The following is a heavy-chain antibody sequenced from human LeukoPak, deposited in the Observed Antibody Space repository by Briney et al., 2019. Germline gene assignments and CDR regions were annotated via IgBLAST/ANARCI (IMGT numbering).Heavy chain of an antibody. CDR1: GFTFRSYA. CDR2: ISGSSTST. Sequence: GGSLRLSRAASGFTFRSYAITWVRQAPGKGLEWVSSISGSSTSTYYAESVKGRFTISRDNSKNTLYLQMNSLRAEDTAVYYCAKERQAWGVGADYFDYWGQGTLVTVSS. CDR3: AKERQAWGVGADYFDY. V-gene: IGHV3-23*01. D-gene: IGHD3-16*01. J-gene: IGHJ4*02.